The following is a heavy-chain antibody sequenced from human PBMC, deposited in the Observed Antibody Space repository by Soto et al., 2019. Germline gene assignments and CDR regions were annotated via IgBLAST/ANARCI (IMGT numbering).Heavy chain of an antibody. Sequence: GGSLRLSCAASGFTVSSNYMSWVRQAPGKGLEWVSVIYSGGSTYYADSVKGRFTISRHNSKNTLYLQMNSLRAEDTAMYYCARDRVTMVRGVIRNWYFDLWGRGTLVTVSS. D-gene: IGHD3-10*01. CDR3: ARDRVTMVRGVIRNWYFDL. CDR2: IYSGGST. CDR1: GFTVSSNY. V-gene: IGHV3-53*04. J-gene: IGHJ2*01.